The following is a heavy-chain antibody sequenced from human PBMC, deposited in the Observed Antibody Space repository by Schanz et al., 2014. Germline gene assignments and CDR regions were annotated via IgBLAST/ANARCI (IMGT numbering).Heavy chain of an antibody. CDR2: ISVSGGST. V-gene: IGHV3-23*04. D-gene: IGHD3-10*01. Sequence: DVQLVESGGGLVQPGGSLRLSCAASGFTFSNFAMSWVRQAPGKGLEWVSGISVSGGSTYYADSAKGRFTISRDNSKNTLYLQMNSLRLEDTAIYYCAKTLGGAGLTLYFDHWGQGSLVTVS. CDR1: GFTFSNFA. CDR3: AKTLGGAGLTLYFDH. J-gene: IGHJ4*02.